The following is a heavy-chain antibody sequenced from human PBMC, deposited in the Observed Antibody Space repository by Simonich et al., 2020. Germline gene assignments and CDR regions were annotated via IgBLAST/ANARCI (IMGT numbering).Heavy chain of an antibody. V-gene: IGHV4-34*01. J-gene: IGHJ1*01. Sequence: QVQLQQWGAGLLKPSETLSLTCAVYGGSFSGYYWSWIRQPPGKGPEWIGEINHSGSTNYNPSLKSRVTISVDTSKNQFSLKLSSVTAADTAVYYCARGLRVAAAGTAFQHWGQGTLVTVSS. D-gene: IGHD6-13*01. CDR2: INHSGST. CDR1: GGSFSGYY. CDR3: ARGLRVAAAGTAFQH.